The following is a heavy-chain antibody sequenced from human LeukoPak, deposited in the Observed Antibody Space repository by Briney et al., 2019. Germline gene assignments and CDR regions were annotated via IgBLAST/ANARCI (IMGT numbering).Heavy chain of an antibody. CDR1: SGSIGSYY. Sequence: SETLSLTCTVSSGSIGSYYWSWIRQPAGKGLEWIGRIHNSGNTNYNPSLKSRVTMSVDTSKNQFSLKLSSVTAADTAVYYCATETGRLDYWGQGTLVTVSS. CDR3: ATETGRLDY. J-gene: IGHJ4*02. V-gene: IGHV4-4*07. CDR2: IHNSGNT.